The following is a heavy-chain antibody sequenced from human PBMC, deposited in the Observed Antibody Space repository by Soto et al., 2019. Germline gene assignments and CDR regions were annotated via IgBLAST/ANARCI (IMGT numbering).Heavy chain of an antibody. CDR2: INHSGST. D-gene: IGHD5-12*01. CDR3: ARGHRVGYDYGSRHLKRSYFDY. V-gene: IGHV4-34*01. Sequence: QVQLQQWGAGLLKPSETLSLTCAVYGGSFSGYYWSWIRQPPGKGLEWIGEINHSGSTNYNPSLKSRVTISVDTSKNQFSPKLSSVTAADTAVYYCARGHRVGYDYGSRHLKRSYFDYWGQGTLVTVSS. CDR1: GGSFSGYY. J-gene: IGHJ4*02.